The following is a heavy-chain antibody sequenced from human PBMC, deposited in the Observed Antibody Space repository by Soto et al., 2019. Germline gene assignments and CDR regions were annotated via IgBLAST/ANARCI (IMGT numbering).Heavy chain of an antibody. J-gene: IGHJ4*02. CDR3: ARGQMGL. CDR1: GFTFSGSW. D-gene: IGHD1-26*01. V-gene: IGHV3-7*04. Sequence: EVQLVESGGGLVQPGGSLRVSCAASGFTFSGSWMNWVRQAPGKGLEWVANINEDGSEKYYVDSVKGRFTSSRDNAKNSLYLQMNSLKTEDTAVYYCARGQMGLWCQGTLVTVSS. CDR2: INEDGSEK.